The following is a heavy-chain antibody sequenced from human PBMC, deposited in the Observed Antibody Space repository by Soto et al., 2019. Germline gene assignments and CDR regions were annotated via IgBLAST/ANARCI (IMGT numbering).Heavy chain of an antibody. D-gene: IGHD3-10*01. Sequence: LSLTCAVYGGSFSGYYWSWIRQPPGKGLEWIGEINHSGSTNYNPSLKSRVTISVDTSKNQFSLKLSSVTAADTAVYYCARGHYDSGNLWRSYGMDVWGPGTTVTVSS. CDR3: ARGHYDSGNLWRSYGMDV. CDR2: INHSGST. CDR1: GGSFSGYY. V-gene: IGHV4-34*01. J-gene: IGHJ6*02.